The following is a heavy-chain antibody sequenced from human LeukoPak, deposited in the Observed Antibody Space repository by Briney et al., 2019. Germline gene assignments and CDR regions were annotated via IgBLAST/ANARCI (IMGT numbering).Heavy chain of an antibody. CDR2: IYYSGGT. CDR3: ARHSDGGGSYRRSFDY. D-gene: IGHD1-26*01. J-gene: IGHJ4*02. V-gene: IGHV4-59*08. Sequence: SETLSLTCTVSGGSISSYYWSWIRQPPGKGLGWIGYIYYSGGTNHNPSLKSRVTISVDTSKNQFSLKLSSVTAADTAVYYCARHSDGGGSYRRSFDYWGQGTLVTVSS. CDR1: GGSISSYY.